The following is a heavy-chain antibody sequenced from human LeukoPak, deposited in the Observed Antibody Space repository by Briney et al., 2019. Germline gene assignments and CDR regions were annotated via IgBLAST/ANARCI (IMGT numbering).Heavy chain of an antibody. CDR3: ARDRDAFGWPYYFDY. J-gene: IGHJ4*02. D-gene: IGHD3-9*01. CDR1: GGTFSSYA. Sequence: ASVKVSCKASGGTFSSYAISWVRQAPGQGLEWMGWINTNTGNPTYAQGFTGRFVFSLDTSVSTAYLQISSPKAEDTAVYYCARDRDAFGWPYYFDYWGQGTLVTVSS. CDR2: INTNTGNP. V-gene: IGHV7-4-1*02.